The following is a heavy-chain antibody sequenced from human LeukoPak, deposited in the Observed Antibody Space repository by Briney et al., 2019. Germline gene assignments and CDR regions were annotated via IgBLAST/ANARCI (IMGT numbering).Heavy chain of an antibody. CDR3: AKSQSSGWLYYLDY. Sequence: GGSLRLSCAASGFTFSSYAMSWVRQAPGKGLEWVSAISGSGGSTYYADSVKGRFTISRDNSKNTLYLQMNSLRAEDTAVYYCAKSQSSGWLYYLDYWGQGILVTVSS. V-gene: IGHV3-23*01. CDR2: ISGSGGST. J-gene: IGHJ4*02. D-gene: IGHD6-19*01. CDR1: GFTFSSYA.